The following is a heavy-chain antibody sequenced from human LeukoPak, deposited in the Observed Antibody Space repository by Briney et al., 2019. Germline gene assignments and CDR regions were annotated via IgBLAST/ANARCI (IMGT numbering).Heavy chain of an antibody. J-gene: IGHJ4*02. D-gene: IGHD3-16*01. V-gene: IGHV3-48*03. CDR1: GFTFSGYE. CDR3: ARDPISWGRYSLPSFDY. CDR2: ISSSGSTI. Sequence: GGSLRLSCAASGFTFSGYEMNWVRQAPGKGLEWVSYISSSGSTIYYADSVKGRFTISRDNAKNSLYLQMNSLRAEDTAVYYCARDPISWGRYSLPSFDYWGQGTLVTVPS.